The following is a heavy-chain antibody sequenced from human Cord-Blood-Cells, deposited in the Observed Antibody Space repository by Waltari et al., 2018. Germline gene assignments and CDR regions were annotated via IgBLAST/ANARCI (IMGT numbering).Heavy chain of an antibody. CDR3: ARHGPTRPASWGDY. D-gene: IGHD3-16*01. CDR1: GGSISSSSYY. J-gene: IGHJ4*02. Sequence: QLQLQESGPGLVKPSETLSLTCTVSGGSISSSSYYWGGIRQPPGKGLEWIGSTYYSGSTYYNPSLKSRVTISVDTSKNQFSLKLSSVTAADTAVYYCARHGPTRPASWGDYWGQGTLVTVSS. CDR2: TYYSGST. V-gene: IGHV4-39*01.